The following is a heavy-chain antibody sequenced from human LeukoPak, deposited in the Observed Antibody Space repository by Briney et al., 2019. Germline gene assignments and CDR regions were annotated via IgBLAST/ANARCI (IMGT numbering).Heavy chain of an antibody. CDR2: IYYTGAT. CDR1: GGSISSHY. J-gene: IGHJ4*02. D-gene: IGHD5-18*01. CDR3: ARAGYSYGTGYYFDY. V-gene: IGHV4-59*11. Sequence: SETLSLTCTVSGGSISSHYWSWIRLPPGKGLEWIGYIYYTGATYYNPSLKSRVTISLDTSKNQFSLKLSSVTAADAAVYYCARAGYSYGTGYYFDYWGQGALVTVSS.